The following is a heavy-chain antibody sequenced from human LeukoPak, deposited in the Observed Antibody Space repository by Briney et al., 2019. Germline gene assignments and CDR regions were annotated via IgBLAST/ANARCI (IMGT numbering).Heavy chain of an antibody. CDR2: IYYSGNT. V-gene: IGHV4-38-2*01. Sequence: SETLSLTCAVSGYPISNGYYWGWIRQPPGKGLEWIGSIYYSGNTYDNPSLQSRVTISLDTSKNQFSLRLSSVTASDTAVYYCARHRLFDTTGYYYDFDYWGQGTLVTVSS. CDR1: GYPISNGYY. D-gene: IGHD3-22*01. CDR3: ARHRLFDTTGYYYDFDY. J-gene: IGHJ4*02.